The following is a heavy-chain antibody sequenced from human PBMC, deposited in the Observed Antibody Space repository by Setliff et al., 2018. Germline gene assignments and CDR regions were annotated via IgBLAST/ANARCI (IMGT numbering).Heavy chain of an antibody. CDR1: GGTLSTLS. Sequence: SVKVSCKASGGTLSTLSIAWVRQAPGQGLEWMGGTIPLLPLPNYAVKFQGRVTITADKSTSTAYMELRSLTSEDTAVYYCARNALTGTTRKYYYYMDVWGQGTRVTVSS. CDR2: TIPLLPLP. D-gene: IGHD1-7*01. CDR3: ARNALTGTTRKYYYYMDV. J-gene: IGHJ6*03. V-gene: IGHV1-69*10.